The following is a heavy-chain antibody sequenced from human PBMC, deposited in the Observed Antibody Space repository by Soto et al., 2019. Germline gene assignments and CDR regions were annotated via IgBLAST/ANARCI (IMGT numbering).Heavy chain of an antibody. Sequence: QVQLVESGGGAVQPGRSLRLSCAASGFTFSSYGMHWVRQAPGKGLEWVAVIIYDGSTKYYAASVKGLFTISRDDSKSSLYLQMSRLGAEAAAVYYCGKGRIGAGVRWYFDYWGQGTLVTVSS. J-gene: IGHJ4*02. CDR3: GKGRIGAGVRWYFDY. CDR1: GFTFSSYG. V-gene: IGHV3-30*18. D-gene: IGHD3-10*01. CDR2: IIYDGSTK.